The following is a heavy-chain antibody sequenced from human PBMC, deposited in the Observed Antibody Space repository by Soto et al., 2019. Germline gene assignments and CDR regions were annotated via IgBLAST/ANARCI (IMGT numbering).Heavy chain of an antibody. CDR1: GFTFSSYS. J-gene: IGHJ4*02. D-gene: IGHD2-15*01. Sequence: EVQLVESGGGLVKPGGSLRLSCAASGFTFSSYSMNWVRQAPGKGREWVSSISSSSSYIYYADSVKGRFTISRDNAKNSLYLQINSLRAEDTAVYYCAREGYCSGCSCYSNFDYWGQGTLVTVSS. CDR2: ISSSSSYI. CDR3: AREGYCSGCSCYSNFDY. V-gene: IGHV3-21*01.